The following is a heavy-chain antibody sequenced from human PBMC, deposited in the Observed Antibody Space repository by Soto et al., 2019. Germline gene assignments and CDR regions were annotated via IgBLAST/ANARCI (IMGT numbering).Heavy chain of an antibody. V-gene: IGHV3-21*01. CDR3: ARYLIVSCSSCQGSAFDI. CDR1: GFTFSSYS. D-gene: IGHD6-13*01. Sequence: GGSLRLSCAASGFTFSSYSMNWVRQAPGKGLEWVSSISSSSSYIYYADSVKGRFTISRDNAKNSLYLQMNSLRAKDTAVYYCARYLIVSCSSCQGSAFDIWGQGTMVTVSS. CDR2: ISSSSSYI. J-gene: IGHJ3*02.